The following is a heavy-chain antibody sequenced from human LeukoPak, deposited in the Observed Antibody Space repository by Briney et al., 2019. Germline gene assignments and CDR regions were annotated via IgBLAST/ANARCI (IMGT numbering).Heavy chain of an antibody. Sequence: PSETLSLTCTVSGDSISSYYWSWLRQPPGKGLEWIGYIYYSGSTNYNPSLKSRVTISVDTSKNQFSLKLSSVTAADTAVYYCARDRGSSFDYWGQGTLVTVSS. V-gene: IGHV4-59*01. CDR3: ARDRGSSFDY. CDR2: IYYSGST. CDR1: GDSISSYY. J-gene: IGHJ4*02. D-gene: IGHD6-13*01.